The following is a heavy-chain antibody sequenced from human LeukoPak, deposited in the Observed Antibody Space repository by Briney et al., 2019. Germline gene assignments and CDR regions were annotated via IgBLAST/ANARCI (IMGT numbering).Heavy chain of an antibody. D-gene: IGHD2-2*01. V-gene: IGHV3-30*02. Sequence: PGGSLRLSCAASGFTFSSYGMHWVRQAPGKGLEWVAFIRYDGSNKYYADSVKGRFTISRDNSKNTLYLQMNSLRAEDTAVYYCAKEALVVPAAYLDYWGQGTLVTVSS. CDR1: GFTFSSYG. J-gene: IGHJ4*02. CDR3: AKEALVVPAAYLDY. CDR2: IRYDGSNK.